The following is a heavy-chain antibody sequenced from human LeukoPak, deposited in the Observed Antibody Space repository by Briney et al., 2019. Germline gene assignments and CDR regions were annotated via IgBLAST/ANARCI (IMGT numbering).Heavy chain of an antibody. Sequence: SETLSLTCAVYGGSFSGYYWSWIRQPPGKGLEWIGEINHSGSTNYNPSLKSRVTISVDTSKNQFYLKLSSVTAADTAVYYCARAGPRNYYDSSGYFHYWGQGTLVTVSS. CDR3: ARAGPRNYYDSSGYFHY. D-gene: IGHD3-22*01. V-gene: IGHV4-34*01. CDR2: INHSGST. J-gene: IGHJ4*02. CDR1: GGSFSGYY.